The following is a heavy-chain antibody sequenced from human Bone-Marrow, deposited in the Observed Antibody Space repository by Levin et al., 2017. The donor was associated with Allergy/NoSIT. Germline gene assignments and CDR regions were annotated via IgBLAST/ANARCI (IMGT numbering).Heavy chain of an antibody. Sequence: GESLKISCAASGFTFDDYAMHWVRPAPGKGLEWVSLISWDGGSTYYADSVKGRFTISRDNSKNSLYLQMNSLRAEDTALYYCAKDMGGYCSSTSCRNPPDYYYYGMDVWGQGTTVTVSS. CDR1: GFTFDDYA. CDR3: AKDMGGYCSSTSCRNPPDYYYYGMDV. CDR2: ISWDGGST. D-gene: IGHD2-2*01. V-gene: IGHV3-43D*04. J-gene: IGHJ6*02.